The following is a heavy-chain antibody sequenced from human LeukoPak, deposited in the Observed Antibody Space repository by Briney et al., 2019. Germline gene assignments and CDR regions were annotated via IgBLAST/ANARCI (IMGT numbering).Heavy chain of an antibody. CDR3: ARVLAAEGAFDI. CDR2: IYYSGST. CDR1: GGSISSYY. Sequence: KASETLSLTCTVSGGSISSYYWSRIRQPPGKGLEWIGYIYYSGSTNYNPSLKSRVTISVDTSKNQFSLKLSSVTAADTAVYYCARVLAAEGAFDIWGQGTMVTVSS. V-gene: IGHV4-59*01. J-gene: IGHJ3*02. D-gene: IGHD6-13*01.